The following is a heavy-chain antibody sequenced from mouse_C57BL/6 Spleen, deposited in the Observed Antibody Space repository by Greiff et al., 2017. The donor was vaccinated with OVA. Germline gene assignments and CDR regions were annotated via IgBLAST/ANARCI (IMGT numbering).Heavy chain of an antibody. J-gene: IGHJ2*01. D-gene: IGHD4-1*01. CDR3: TRGRTGAFDY. CDR2: IDPETGGT. CDR1: GYTFTDYE. V-gene: IGHV1-15*01. Sequence: QVHVKQSGAELVRPGASVTLSCKASGYTFTDYEMHWVKQTPVHGLEWIGAIDPETGGTAYNQKFKGKAILTADKSSSTAYMELRSLTSEDSAVYYCTRGRTGAFDYWGQGTTLTVSS.